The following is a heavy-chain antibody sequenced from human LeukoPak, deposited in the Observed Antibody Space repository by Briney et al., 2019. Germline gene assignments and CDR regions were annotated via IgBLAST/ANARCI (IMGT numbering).Heavy chain of an antibody. Sequence: SETLSLTCTVSGGSIISSDYHWGWVRQPPGKGLEWIGTISYSGNTDYDPSLRSRVTISVDTSNNQFSLRLGSVTAADTAVYHCARHCCSGPAKRVFDIWGQGTMVTVSS. V-gene: IGHV4-39*01. J-gene: IGHJ3*02. CDR3: ARHCCSGPAKRVFDI. D-gene: IGHD2-15*01. CDR1: GGSIISSDYH. CDR2: ISYSGNT.